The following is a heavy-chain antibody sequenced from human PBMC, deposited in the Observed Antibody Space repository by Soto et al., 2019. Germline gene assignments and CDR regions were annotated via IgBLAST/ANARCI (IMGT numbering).Heavy chain of an antibody. CDR3: AKDMKWGGMTTIHYFDS. J-gene: IGHJ4*02. V-gene: IGHV3-9*01. Sequence: PGGSLRLSGAGSGWTVKEYAMGWDRQAPGKRLEWVSGISWNTEPIDYADSVKGRFTISRDTAKSSLLLQMNSLRPDDTALYYCAKDMKWGGMTTIHYFDSWGQGTLVTVSS. CDR2: ISWNTEPI. CDR1: GWTVKEYA. D-gene: IGHD4-17*01.